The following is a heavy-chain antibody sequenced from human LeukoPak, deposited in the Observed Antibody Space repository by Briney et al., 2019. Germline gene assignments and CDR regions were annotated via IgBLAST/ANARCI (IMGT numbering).Heavy chain of an antibody. D-gene: IGHD1-14*01. CDR2: IYPGDSDT. V-gene: IGHV5-51*01. Sequence: GESLKISCKGSGYSFTDYWIVWVRQMPGKGLEWMGIIYPGDSDTRYSPSFQGQVTISADKSSCTAYLQWSSLKVSDTAMDYCARRDSLTTPDYWGQGTLVTVSS. CDR1: GYSFTDYW. CDR3: ARRDSLTTPDY. J-gene: IGHJ4*02.